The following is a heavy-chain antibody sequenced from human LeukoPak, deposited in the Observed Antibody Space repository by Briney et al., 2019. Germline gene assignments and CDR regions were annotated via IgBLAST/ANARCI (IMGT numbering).Heavy chain of an antibody. J-gene: IGHJ5*01. D-gene: IGHD1-26*01. CDR1: GDPIGSSSHY. Sequence: SETLSLTCNVSGDPIGSSSHYWGWIRQTPEKGLEWIGSIFYSGSTYYTPSLKSRVTMSLDTSKNQFSLRLTSVTAADTAVYYCARQVAIVEPTDPNWFDSWGQGTLVTVSS. V-gene: IGHV4-39*07. CDR3: ARQVAIVEPTDPNWFDS. CDR2: IFYSGST.